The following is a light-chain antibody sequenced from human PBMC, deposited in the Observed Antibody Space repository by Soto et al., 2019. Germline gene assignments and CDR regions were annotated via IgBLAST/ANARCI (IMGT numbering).Light chain of an antibody. CDR2: DAS. Sequence: DNTMTQSPSTLSASVGDRVTIPCRASQSISSWLAWYQQKPGKAPKLLIYDASSLESGVPSRFSGSGSGTEFTLTISSLQPDDFATYYCQQYNSYSPLTFGGGTKVDIK. V-gene: IGKV1-5*01. J-gene: IGKJ4*01. CDR1: QSISSW. CDR3: QQYNSYSPLT.